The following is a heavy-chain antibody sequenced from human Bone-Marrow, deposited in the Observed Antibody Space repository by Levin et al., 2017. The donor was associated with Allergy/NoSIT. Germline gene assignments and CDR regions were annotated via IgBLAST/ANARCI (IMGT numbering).Heavy chain of an antibody. V-gene: IGHV3-9*01. J-gene: IGHJ4*02. Sequence: SLKISCAASGFTFDDYAMHWVRQAPGKGLEWVSGISWNSGSIGYADSVKGRFTISRDNAKNSLYLQMNSLRAEDTALYYCAKDIRQKINIVGDSPFDYWGQGTLVTVSS. CDR3: AKDIRQKINIVGDSPFDY. CDR2: ISWNSGSI. CDR1: GFTFDDYA. D-gene: IGHD1-26*01.